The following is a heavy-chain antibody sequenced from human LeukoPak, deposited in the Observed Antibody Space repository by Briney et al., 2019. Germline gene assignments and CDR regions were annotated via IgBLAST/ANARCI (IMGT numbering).Heavy chain of an antibody. CDR1: GYTFTSYA. J-gene: IGHJ3*02. CDR3: ARHRLHRLYYDTSGYYHDASDI. V-gene: IGHV1-18*01. CDR2: ISAYNGNT. Sequence: ASVKVSCKASGYTFTSYAMNWVRQAPGQGLEWMGWISAYNGNTNYEQKFQGRVTMTTDTSTTTAYMELRSLRSDDTAVYYCARHRLHRLYYDTSGYYHDASDIWGQGTMVTVSS. D-gene: IGHD3-22*01.